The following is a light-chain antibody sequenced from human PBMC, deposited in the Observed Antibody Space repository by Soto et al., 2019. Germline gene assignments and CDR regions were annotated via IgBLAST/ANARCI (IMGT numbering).Light chain of an antibody. Sequence: SYELTQPPSVSVAPEKTATITCGGDNIGDKRVHGYRQKPGQAPVLLISYDSDRPSGIPERFSGSNSGNTATLTISRVEAGDEADYYCQVWDIMTDNYVFGGGTKVTVL. V-gene: IGLV3-21*04. CDR3: QVWDIMTDNYV. CDR2: YDS. J-gene: IGLJ1*01. CDR1: NIGDKR.